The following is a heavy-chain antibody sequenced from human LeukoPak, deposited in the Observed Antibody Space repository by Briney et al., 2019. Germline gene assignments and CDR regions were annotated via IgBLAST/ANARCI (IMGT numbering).Heavy chain of an antibody. CDR1: GESLNYYY. J-gene: IGHJ4*02. CDR3: ASGAWATRLHS. Sequence: NPSDTLSLTCAVYGESLNYYYWSWIRQSPEKGLEWIGEVFDGKTTNYNPSLKSRVTISAVTSSNQFSLNLKSVTAADTAVYYCASGAWATRLHSWAQGTLVIVSS. D-gene: IGHD5-24*01. CDR2: VFDGKTT. V-gene: IGHV4-34*12.